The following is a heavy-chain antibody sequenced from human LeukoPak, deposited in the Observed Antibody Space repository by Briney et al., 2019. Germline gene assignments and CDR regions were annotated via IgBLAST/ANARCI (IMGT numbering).Heavy chain of an antibody. CDR3: SRLMVTGTTYYYYYMDV. D-gene: IGHD2-21*02. Sequence: PSETLTLTCTVSGGSISSYYWSWIRQPPGKGLEWIGYIYTSGSTNYNPSLKSRLTISADTSKNQFSLMLITMTAADTAAYYFSRLMVTGTTYYYYYMDVCGKGTTVIVS. CDR1: GGSISSYY. J-gene: IGHJ6*03. V-gene: IGHV4-4*09. CDR2: IYTSGST.